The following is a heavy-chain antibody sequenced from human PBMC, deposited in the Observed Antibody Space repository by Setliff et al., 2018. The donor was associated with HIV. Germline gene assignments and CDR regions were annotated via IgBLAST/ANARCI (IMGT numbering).Heavy chain of an antibody. Sequence: SETLSLTCAVYGGSFSDYYWSWIRQPPGEGLEWIGEINHSGSTNYKASLKSRATISVDTSNNQFSLKVTSVTAADTAVYYCMRGRSITIFGVAYFDFWGQGTQVTVSS. V-gene: IGHV4-34*01. CDR2: INHSGST. CDR1: GGSFSDYY. CDR3: MRGRSITIFGVAYFDF. J-gene: IGHJ4*02. D-gene: IGHD3-3*01.